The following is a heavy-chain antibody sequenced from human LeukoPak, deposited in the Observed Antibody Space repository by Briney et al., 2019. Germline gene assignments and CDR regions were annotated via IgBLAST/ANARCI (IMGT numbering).Heavy chain of an antibody. CDR3: ARDRGKSSWNEELYFDY. V-gene: IGHV3-30-3*01. CDR2: ISYDGSNK. J-gene: IGHJ4*02. CDR1: GFTFSSYA. Sequence: GGSLRLSCAASGFTFSSYAMHWVRQAPGKGLEWVAVISYDGSNKYYADSVKGRFTISRDNSKNTLYLQMNSLRAEDTAVYYCARDRGKSSWNEELYFDYWGQGTLVTVSS. D-gene: IGHD1-1*01.